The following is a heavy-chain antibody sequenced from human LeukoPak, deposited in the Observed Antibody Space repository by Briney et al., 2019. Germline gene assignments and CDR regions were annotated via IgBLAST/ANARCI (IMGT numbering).Heavy chain of an antibody. D-gene: IGHD6-6*01. CDR3: ARGRGIAARRGNWFDP. CDR2: INHSGST. V-gene: IGHV4-39*07. CDR1: GGSIRSTNYY. J-gene: IGHJ5*02. Sequence: SETLSLTCTVSGGSIRSTNYYWGWIRQPPGKGLEWIGEINHSGSTNYNPSLKSRVTISVDTSKNQFSLKLSSVTAADTAVYYCARGRGIAARRGNWFDPWGQGTLVTVSS.